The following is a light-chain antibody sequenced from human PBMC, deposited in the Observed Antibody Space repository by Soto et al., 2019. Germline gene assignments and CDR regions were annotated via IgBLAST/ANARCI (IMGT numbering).Light chain of an antibody. J-gene: IGLJ1*01. CDR2: EVS. CDR1: SSDVGGYNY. Sequence: LTQPASVSGSPGQSITISCTGTSSDVGGYNYVSWYQQHPGKAPKLMIYEVSNRPSGVSNRFSGSKSGNTASLTISGLQAEDEADYYCSSYTSSSTLDVFGTGTKVTVL. CDR3: SSYTSSSTLDV. V-gene: IGLV2-14*01.